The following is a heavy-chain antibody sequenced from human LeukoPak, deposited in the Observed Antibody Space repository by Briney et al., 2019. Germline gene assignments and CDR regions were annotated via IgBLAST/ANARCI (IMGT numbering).Heavy chain of an antibody. D-gene: IGHD4-17*01. CDR1: GYTFTGYY. V-gene: IGHV1-2*02. Sequence: ASVKVSCKASGYTFTGYYMHWVRQAPGQGLKWMGWINPNSGGTNYAQKFQGRVTMTRDTSISTAYMELSRLRSDDTAVYYCARDVYDDYGSDPPVDYWGQGTLVTVSS. CDR3: ARDVYDDYGSDPPVDY. J-gene: IGHJ4*02. CDR2: INPNSGGT.